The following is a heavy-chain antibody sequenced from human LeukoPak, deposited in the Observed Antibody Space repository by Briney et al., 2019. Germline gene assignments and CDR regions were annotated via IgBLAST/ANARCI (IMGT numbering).Heavy chain of an antibody. Sequence: PSETLSLTCTVSGGSISSYYWSWIRQPAGKGLEWIGRICTSGSTNYNPSLKSRVTMSVDTSKNQFSLKLSSVTAADTAVYYCARGLYRYGRSTFDYWGQGTLVTVSS. CDR1: GGSISSYY. CDR3: ARGLYRYGRSTFDY. CDR2: ICTSGST. D-gene: IGHD2-2*02. J-gene: IGHJ4*02. V-gene: IGHV4-4*07.